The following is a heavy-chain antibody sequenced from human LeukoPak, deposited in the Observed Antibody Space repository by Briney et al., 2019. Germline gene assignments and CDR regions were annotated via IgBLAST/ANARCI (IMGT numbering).Heavy chain of an antibody. CDR1: GFTFSDYY. D-gene: IGHD6-19*01. Sequence: GGSLRLSCAASGFTFSDYYMSWIRQAPGKGLEWVSYISSSGSTIYYADSVKGRFTISRDNAKNSLYLQMNSLRAEDTAVYYCARASEAGEDAFDIWGQGTMVTVSS. CDR3: ARASEAGEDAFDI. CDR2: ISSSGSTI. V-gene: IGHV3-11*01. J-gene: IGHJ3*02.